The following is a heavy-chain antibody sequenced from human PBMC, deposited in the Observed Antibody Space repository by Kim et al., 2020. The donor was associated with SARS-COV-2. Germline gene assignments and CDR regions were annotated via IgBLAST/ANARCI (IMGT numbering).Heavy chain of an antibody. J-gene: IGHJ4*02. V-gene: IGHV3-74*01. CDR3: ATDGSYSRTN. D-gene: IGHD2-21*01. Sequence: YADSVRGRFTISRDNAKNTVYLQMNSLGAEDTAVYYCATDGSYSRTNWGQGTLVTVSS.